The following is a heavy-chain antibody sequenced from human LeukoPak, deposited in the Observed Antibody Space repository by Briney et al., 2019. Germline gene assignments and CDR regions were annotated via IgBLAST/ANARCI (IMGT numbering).Heavy chain of an antibody. Sequence: GESLKISCKGSGYSFTSYWIGWVRQMPGKGLEWMGTIYPDDSDTRYSPSFRGQVTMSADRSINTAYLQWRSLKASDSAMYYCARHEDPISSWYESWGQGTLVTVSS. CDR3: ARHEDPISSWYES. J-gene: IGHJ5*02. V-gene: IGHV5-51*01. CDR1: GYSFTSYW. CDR2: IYPDDSDT. D-gene: IGHD6-13*01.